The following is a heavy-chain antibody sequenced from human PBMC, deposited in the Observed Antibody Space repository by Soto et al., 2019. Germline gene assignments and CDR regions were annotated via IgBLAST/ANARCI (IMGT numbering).Heavy chain of an antibody. D-gene: IGHD1-1*01. CDR1: GFTFSSYG. Sequence: GGSLRLSCAASGFTFSSYGMHWVRQAPGKGLEWVAVIWYDGSNKYYADSVKGRFTISRDNSKNTLYLQMNSLRAEDTAVYYCARDYTGTPLYYFDYWGQGTLVTVSS. J-gene: IGHJ4*02. CDR2: IWYDGSNK. V-gene: IGHV3-33*01. CDR3: ARDYTGTPLYYFDY.